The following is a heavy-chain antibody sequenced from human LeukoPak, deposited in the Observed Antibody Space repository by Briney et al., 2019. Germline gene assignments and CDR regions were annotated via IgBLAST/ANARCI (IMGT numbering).Heavy chain of an antibody. CDR2: IIPIFGTA. Sequence: SVKVSCKVSGYTLTELSMHWVRQAPGKGLEWMGGIIPIFGTANYAQKFQGRVTITADKSTSAAYMELSSLRSEDTAVYYCARVRGEGFSFLYYYYMDVWGKGTTVTVSS. D-gene: IGHD3-16*02. J-gene: IGHJ6*03. CDR1: GYTLTELS. CDR3: ARVRGEGFSFLYYYYMDV. V-gene: IGHV1-69*06.